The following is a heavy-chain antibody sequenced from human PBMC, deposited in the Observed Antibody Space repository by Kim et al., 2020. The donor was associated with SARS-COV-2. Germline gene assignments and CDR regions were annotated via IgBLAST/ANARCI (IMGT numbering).Heavy chain of an antibody. D-gene: IGHD2-15*01. J-gene: IGHJ5*02. V-gene: IGHV4-34*01. CDR3: ARGPRWCSGGSCYSSGRWFDP. CDR1: GGSFSGYS. Sequence: SETLSLTCAVYGGSFSGYSWSWIRQPPGKGLEWIGEINHSGSTNYNPSLKSRVTISVDTSKNQFSLKLSSVTAADTAVYYCARGPRWCSGGSCYSSGRWFDPWGQGTLVTVSS. CDR2: INHSGST.